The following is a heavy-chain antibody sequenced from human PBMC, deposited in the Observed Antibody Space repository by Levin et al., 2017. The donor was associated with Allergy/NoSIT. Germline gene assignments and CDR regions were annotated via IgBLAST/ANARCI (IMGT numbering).Heavy chain of an antibody. CDR2: IYNSGST. Sequence: PSETLSLTCTVSGGSISSSISYWGWIRQAPGKGLEWIGSIYNSGSTYYNPSLKSRVTTSVDTSKNQFSLKLSPVTAAATAVYYCARQCYDILTGYYNFDYWGQGTLVTVSS. J-gene: IGHJ4*02. CDR3: ARQCYDILTGYYNFDY. V-gene: IGHV4-39*01. D-gene: IGHD3-9*01. CDR1: GGSISSSISY.